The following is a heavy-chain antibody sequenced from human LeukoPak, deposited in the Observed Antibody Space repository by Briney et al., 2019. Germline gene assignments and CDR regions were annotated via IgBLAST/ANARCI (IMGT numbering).Heavy chain of an antibody. CDR2: ISGSGGST. Sequence: GSLRLSCAASGFTFSSYAMSWVRQAPGKGLEWVSAISGSGGSTYYADSVKGRFTISRDNSKNTLYLQMDSLRAEDTAVYYCAKDRGCSSTSCAGYFQHWGQGTLVTVSS. J-gene: IGHJ1*01. V-gene: IGHV3-23*01. CDR3: AKDRGCSSTSCAGYFQH. D-gene: IGHD2-2*01. CDR1: GFTFSSYA.